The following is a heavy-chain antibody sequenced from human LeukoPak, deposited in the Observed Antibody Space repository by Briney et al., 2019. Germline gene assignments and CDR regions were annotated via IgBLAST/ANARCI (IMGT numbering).Heavy chain of an antibody. D-gene: IGHD3-22*01. Sequence: PSETLSLTCTVSGASISSNYWSWIRQSPGKGLEWIAYIYYSGDINYNPSLKSRVTISLDTSKNQVSLKLTSVTAADTAVYYCARGHYDLGPWGPGTLVTVSS. CDR2: IYYSGDI. CDR3: ARGHYDLGP. CDR1: GASISSNY. V-gene: IGHV4-59*01. J-gene: IGHJ5*02.